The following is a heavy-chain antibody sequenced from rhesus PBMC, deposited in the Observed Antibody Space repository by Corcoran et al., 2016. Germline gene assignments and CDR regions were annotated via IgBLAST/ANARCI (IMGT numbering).Heavy chain of an antibody. J-gene: IGHJ4*01. Sequence: QVQLQESGPGLVKPSETLSLTCAVSGGSISDDYYWSWIRQPPGKGLEWIGYIYGSGGGTNYNLSLKNRVYISIDTSKNQFSLKLSSVTAADTAVYYCARLPYYSNYFDYWGQGVLVTVSS. D-gene: IGHD3-9*01. V-gene: IGHV4-106*01. CDR1: GGSISDDYY. CDR2: IYGSGGGT. CDR3: ARLPYYSNYFDY.